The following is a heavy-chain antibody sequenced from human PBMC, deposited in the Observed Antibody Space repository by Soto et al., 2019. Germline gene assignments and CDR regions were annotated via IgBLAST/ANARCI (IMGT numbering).Heavy chain of an antibody. V-gene: IGHV3-15*07. CDR3: TTDSYTSVIVVRFDY. Sequence: GGSLRLSCAASGFSFSNAWINWVRQAPGKGLEWVGRIKSKGHGGTTDFAAPVRGRFAISRDDSRNLVYMQMNSLNTEDTAVYYCTTDSYTSVIVVRFDYWGHGTLVTVSS. D-gene: IGHD3-22*01. J-gene: IGHJ4*01. CDR2: IKSKGHGGTT. CDR1: GFSFSNAW.